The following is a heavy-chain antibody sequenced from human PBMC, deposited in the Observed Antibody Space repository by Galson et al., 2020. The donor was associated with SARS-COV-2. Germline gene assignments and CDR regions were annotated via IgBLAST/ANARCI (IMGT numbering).Heavy chain of an antibody. CDR2: IRSKANSYAT. V-gene: IGHV3-73*01. J-gene: IGHJ4*02. CDR1: GFTFSGSA. CDR3: TTLLEWLLFSNLQPATDY. Sequence: GESLKISCAASGFTFSGSAMHWVRQASGKGLEWVGRIRSKANSYATAYAASVKGRFTISRDDSKNTAYLQMNSLKTEDTAVYYCTTLLEWLLFSNLQPATDYWGQGTLVTVSS. D-gene: IGHD3-3*01.